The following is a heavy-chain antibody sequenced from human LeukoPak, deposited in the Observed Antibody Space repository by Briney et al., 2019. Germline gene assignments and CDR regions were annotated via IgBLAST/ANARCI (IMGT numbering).Heavy chain of an antibody. CDR2: INHSGST. Sequence: SETLSLTCAVYGGSFSGYYWSWIRQPPGKGLEWIGEINHSGSTNYNPSLKSRVTISVDTSKDQFSLKLSSVTAADTAVYYCARGRRLVGFDPWGQGTLVTVSS. J-gene: IGHJ5*02. CDR3: ARGRRLVGFDP. V-gene: IGHV4-34*01. D-gene: IGHD1-26*01. CDR1: GGSFSGYY.